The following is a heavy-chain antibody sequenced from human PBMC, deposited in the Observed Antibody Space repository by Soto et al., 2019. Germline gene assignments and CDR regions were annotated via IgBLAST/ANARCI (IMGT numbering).Heavy chain of an antibody. V-gene: IGHV4-34*01. CDR2: INHDGIT. J-gene: IGHJ4*02. Sequence: SETLSLTCAISGGSFSGYYWSWIRQPPGKGLEWIGEINHDGITNYNPSLKSRVTISLDTSKNQFSLKLTSVTAADTAVYYCAGRYCTGGSCYRPWGQGTLVTISS. CDR3: AGRYCTGGSCYRP. CDR1: GGSFSGYY. D-gene: IGHD2-15*01.